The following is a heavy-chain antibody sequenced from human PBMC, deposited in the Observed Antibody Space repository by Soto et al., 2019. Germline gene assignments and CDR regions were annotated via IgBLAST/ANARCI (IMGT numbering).Heavy chain of an antibody. V-gene: IGHV4-39*01. D-gene: IGHD5-12*01. CDR2: IYYSGST. Sequence: SETLSLTCTVSGGSISSSSYYWGWIRQPPGKGLEWIGSIYYSGSTYYNPSLKSRVTISVDTSKNQFSLKLTSVTAADTAVYYCARGPGREIAATTWGQGTLVTVSS. CDR3: ARGPGREIAATT. CDR1: GGSISSSSYY. J-gene: IGHJ5*02.